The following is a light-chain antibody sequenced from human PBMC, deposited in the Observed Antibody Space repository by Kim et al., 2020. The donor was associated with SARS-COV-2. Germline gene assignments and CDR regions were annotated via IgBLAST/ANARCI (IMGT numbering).Light chain of an antibody. J-gene: IGKJ4*01. CDR1: KSIGDW. CDR2: DAA. Sequence: LSPGERATLSCRASKSIGDWLAWYQQRAGQAPRLLIYDAAIRATGIPARFSGSGSGTDFTLTISSLEPEDFAVYYCQQRRTWPLTFGGGTKVDIK. V-gene: IGKV3-11*01. CDR3: QQRRTWPLT.